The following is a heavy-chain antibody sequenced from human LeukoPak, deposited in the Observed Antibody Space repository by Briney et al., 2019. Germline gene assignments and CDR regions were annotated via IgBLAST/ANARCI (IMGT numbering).Heavy chain of an antibody. J-gene: IGHJ4*02. CDR3: ARADYDFWSGYYFFDY. CDR1: GYTFTGYY. D-gene: IGHD3-3*01. CDR2: INPNSGGT. Sequence: ASVKVSCKASGYTFTGYYMHWVRQAPGQGLEWMGWINPNSGGTNYAQKFQGRVTMTRDTSISTAYMELSRLRSDDTAAYYCARADYDFWSGYYFFDYWGQGTLVTVSS. V-gene: IGHV1-2*02.